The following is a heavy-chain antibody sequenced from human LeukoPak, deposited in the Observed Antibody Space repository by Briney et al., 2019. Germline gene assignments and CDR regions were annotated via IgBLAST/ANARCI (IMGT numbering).Heavy chain of an antibody. D-gene: IGHD3-10*02. CDR2: ISGSGGST. J-gene: IGHJ6*04. CDR3: AELGITMIGGV. CDR1: GFTFSTYG. Sequence: GGALRLSCVASGFTFSTYGMSWVRQAPGKGLEWVSAISGSGGSTYYADSVKGRFTISRDNAKNSLYLQMNSLRAEDTAVYYYAELGITMIGGVWGKGTTVTISS. V-gene: IGHV3-23*01.